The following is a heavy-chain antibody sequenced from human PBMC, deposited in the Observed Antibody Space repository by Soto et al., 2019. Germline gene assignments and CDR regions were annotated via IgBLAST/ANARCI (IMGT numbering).Heavy chain of an antibody. CDR1: WDSVSSRTAT. D-gene: IGHD3-9*01. V-gene: IGHV6-1*01. Sequence: SQTRSLTCAISWDSVSSRTATWNWIRQSPSRGLEWLGRTYYRSRWQNDYAVSVRGRISVNPDTSKNQFSLQLKSVTSEDTAVYYCAREVKWENYDILTLYGMDVWGQGTTVTVSS. J-gene: IGHJ6*02. CDR3: AREVKWENYDILTLYGMDV. CDR2: TYYRSRWQN.